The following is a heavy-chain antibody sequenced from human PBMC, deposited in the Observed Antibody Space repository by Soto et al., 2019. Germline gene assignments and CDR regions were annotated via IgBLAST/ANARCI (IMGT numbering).Heavy chain of an antibody. D-gene: IGHD3-3*01. J-gene: IGHJ6*02. CDR3: ARGGRFPPPPMDV. Sequence: QVQLVESGGGVVQPGRSLRLSCAASGFTFSSYAMHWVRQAPGKGLEWVAVISYDGSNKYYADSVKGRFTISRDNSKNTLYLQMNSLRAEDTAVYYCARGGRFPPPPMDVWGQGTTVTVSS. CDR2: ISYDGSNK. CDR1: GFTFSSYA. V-gene: IGHV3-30-3*01.